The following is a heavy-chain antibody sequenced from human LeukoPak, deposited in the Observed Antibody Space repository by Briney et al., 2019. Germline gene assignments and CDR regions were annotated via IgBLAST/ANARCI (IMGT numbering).Heavy chain of an antibody. D-gene: IGHD2-2*01. Sequence: ASVKVSCKASGYTFTSYGISWVRQAPRQGLEWMGWMSAYNGNTNYAQKLQGRVTMTTDTSTSTAYMELRSLRSDDTAVYYCARGDVVVPAAEFDYWGQGTLVTVSS. J-gene: IGHJ4*02. V-gene: IGHV1-18*01. CDR2: MSAYNGNT. CDR1: GYTFTSYG. CDR3: ARGDVVVPAAEFDY.